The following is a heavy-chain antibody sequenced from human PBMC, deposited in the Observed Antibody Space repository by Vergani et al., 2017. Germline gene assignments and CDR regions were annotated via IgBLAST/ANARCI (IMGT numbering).Heavy chain of an antibody. V-gene: IGHV3-7*01. CDR3: ARGHDYGDYFDY. Sequence: VQLVESEGGVVQPGRSLTLSCVASGFTFSSHGMHWVRQAPGKGLEWVANIKQDGSEKYYVDSVKGRFTISRDNAKNSLYLQMNSLRAEDTAVYYCARGHDYGDYFDYWGQGTLVTVSS. J-gene: IGHJ4*02. CDR1: GFTFSSHG. CDR2: IKQDGSEK. D-gene: IGHD4-17*01.